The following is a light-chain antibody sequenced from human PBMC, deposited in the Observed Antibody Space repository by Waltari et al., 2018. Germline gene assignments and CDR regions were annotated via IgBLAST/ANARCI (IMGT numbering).Light chain of an antibody. V-gene: IGLV1-40*01. CDR3: QSYDRSLSVV. Sequence: QSALTQPPSVSGAPGQRITIPCTGSGPNIGAGYDVHWYQQFPGTAPKLLLYGNNNRPSGVPDRFFGSKTGTSASLAITGLQADDEADYYCQSYDRSLSVVFGGGTKLTVL. J-gene: IGLJ2*01. CDR1: GPNIGAGYD. CDR2: GNN.